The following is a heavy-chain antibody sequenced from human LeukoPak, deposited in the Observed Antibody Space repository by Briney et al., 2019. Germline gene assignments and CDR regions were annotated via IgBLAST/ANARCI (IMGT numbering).Heavy chain of an antibody. CDR1: GGSVRRGNYY. CDR2: IYTSGTT. J-gene: IGHJ6*03. V-gene: IGHV4-61*02. CDR3: ARWSGSVTARNYYYYMDV. Sequence: TSEALSLTCTVSGGSVRRGNYYWTWIRQPAGSGLEWIGRIYTSGTTDYNPSLRTRVTISVDASRNQFSLNLSSVTAADTAVYYCARWSGSVTARNYYYYMDVWGEGTTVTVSS. D-gene: IGHD6-6*01.